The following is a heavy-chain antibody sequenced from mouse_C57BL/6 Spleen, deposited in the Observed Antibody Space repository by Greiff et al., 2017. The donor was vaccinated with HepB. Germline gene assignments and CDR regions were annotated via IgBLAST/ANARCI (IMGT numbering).Heavy chain of an antibody. J-gene: IGHJ1*03. V-gene: IGHV2-5*01. CDR1: GFSLTSYG. D-gene: IGHD1-1*01. CDR3: AKMGDYYGSSYGYFDV. Sequence: QVHVKQSGPGLVQPSQSLSITCTVSGFSLTSYGVHWVRQSPGKGLEWLGVIWRGGSTDYNAAFMSRLSITKDNSKSQVFFKMNSLQADDTAIYYCAKMGDYYGSSYGYFDVWGTGTTVTVSS. CDR2: IWRGGST.